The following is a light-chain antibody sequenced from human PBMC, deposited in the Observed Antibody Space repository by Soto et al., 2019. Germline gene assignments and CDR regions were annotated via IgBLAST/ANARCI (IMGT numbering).Light chain of an antibody. CDR1: QSVSSSY. CDR2: GAS. Sequence: PGARATLSCRASQSVSSSYLAWYQQKPGQAPRLLIHGASSRATGIPDRFSGSGSGTDFTLTISRLEPEDSAVFYCQQYGDSPTFGPGTKVEIK. V-gene: IGKV3-20*01. J-gene: IGKJ3*01. CDR3: QQYGDSPT.